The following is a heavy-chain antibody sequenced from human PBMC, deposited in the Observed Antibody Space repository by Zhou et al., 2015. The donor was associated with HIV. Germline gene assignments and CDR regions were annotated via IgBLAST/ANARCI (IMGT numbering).Heavy chain of an antibody. D-gene: IGHD2-2*02. V-gene: IGHV1-46*01. CDR2: ITPGGGRT. J-gene: IGHJ4*02. Sequence: QVQLVQSGAEVKKPGASVKVSCKASGYTFTGFSGYYMHWVRQAPGQGLEWMGWITPGGGRTVYAQQFQGRISMTSDTSTSTVYMQLTSLTSEDTALYYCARGIPPYCTSHSCYRHFDYWGQGTLVTVSS. CDR1: GYTFTGFSGYY. CDR3: ARGIPPYCTSHSCYRHFDY.